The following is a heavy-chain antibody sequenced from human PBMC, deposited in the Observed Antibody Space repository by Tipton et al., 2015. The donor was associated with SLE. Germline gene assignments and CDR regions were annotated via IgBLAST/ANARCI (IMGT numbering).Heavy chain of an antibody. V-gene: IGHV3-30*09. CDR2: ISYDGSKK. CDR1: EFTFSSYA. CDR3: ARSLVWSGYYGYMDV. J-gene: IGHJ6*03. Sequence: RSLRLSCVASEFTFSSYAMHWVRQAPGKGLEWVAVISYDGSKKYYADSVKGRFAISRDNSKNTLYLQMNSLRAEDTAVYYCARSLVWSGYYGYMDVWGKGTTVTVSS. D-gene: IGHD3-3*01.